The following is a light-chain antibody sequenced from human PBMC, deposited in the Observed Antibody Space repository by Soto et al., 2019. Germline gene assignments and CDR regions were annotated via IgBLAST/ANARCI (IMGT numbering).Light chain of an antibody. CDR3: QQSYSTPRT. CDR1: QSIGSY. V-gene: IGKV1-39*01. CDR2: AAS. J-gene: IGKJ4*01. Sequence: DIQMTQSPSSLSASIGDRVTITCRASQSIGSYFNWYQQKPGKAPKLLIYAASTFQSGVPSTFSASGSGTDFALTISSLQPEDFATYYCQQSYSTPRTFGGGTKVEIK.